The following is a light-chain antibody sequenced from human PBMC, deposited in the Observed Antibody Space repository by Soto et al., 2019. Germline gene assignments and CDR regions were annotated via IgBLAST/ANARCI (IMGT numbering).Light chain of an antibody. V-gene: IGKV1-39*01. J-gene: IGKJ5*01. CDR3: QQGYSTTPIT. Sequence: DIQITHYPCCLAAAIGGRVTMTSLPSQSIKNYLNWYQHKPGAAPKLLIFGASNLESGVPSRFSGSGSGTEFTLSISSLQPEDFATYYCQQGYSTTPITFGKGTRLEIK. CDR2: GAS. CDR1: QSIKNY.